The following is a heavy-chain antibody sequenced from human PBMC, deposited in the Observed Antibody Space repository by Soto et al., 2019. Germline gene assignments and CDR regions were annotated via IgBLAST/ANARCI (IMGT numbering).Heavy chain of an antibody. J-gene: IGHJ4*02. CDR3: ARDVRVGEPDYFDD. D-gene: IGHD1-26*01. CDR2: IGADGTHK. V-gene: IGHV3-30*01. Sequence: QVRLVESGGGVDQPGRSLRLSCAASGFIIPCCAIHWIRQSPGKGLEWVAVIGADGTHKYYGDSVQGRFTISRDTSQNMVFLQMDSLTAEDTALYYCARDVRVGEPDYFDDWGQGTLVSVSS. CDR1: GFIIPCCA.